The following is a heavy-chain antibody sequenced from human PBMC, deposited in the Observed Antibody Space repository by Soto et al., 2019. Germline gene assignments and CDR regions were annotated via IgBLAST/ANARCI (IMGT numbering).Heavy chain of an antibody. CDR2: IIPILGIA. Sequence: QVQLVQSGAEVKKPGSSVKVSCKASGGTFSSYTISWVRQAPGQGLEWMGRIIPILGIANYAQKFQGRVTVTADKSTRTAYMGLSSLRSEDTAVYYCARAPFCSCGSCYPVSGGMDVWGQGTTGTVSS. CDR1: GGTFSSYT. CDR3: ARAPFCSCGSCYPVSGGMDV. D-gene: IGHD2-15*01. V-gene: IGHV1-69*02. J-gene: IGHJ6*02.